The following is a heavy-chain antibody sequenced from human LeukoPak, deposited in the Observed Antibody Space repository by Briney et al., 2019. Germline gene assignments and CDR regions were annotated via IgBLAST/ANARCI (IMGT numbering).Heavy chain of an antibody. CDR2: ISGSGGST. CDR3: AKGGYDYVWGSYDY. V-gene: IGHV3-23*01. Sequence: PGGSLRLSCAASAFTFSSYAMGRVRQAPGKGLEWVSAISGSGGSTYYADSVKGRFTISRDNSKNTLYLQMNSLRAEDTAVYYCAKGGYDYVWGSYDYWGQGTLVTVSS. D-gene: IGHD3-16*01. CDR1: AFTFSSYA. J-gene: IGHJ4*02.